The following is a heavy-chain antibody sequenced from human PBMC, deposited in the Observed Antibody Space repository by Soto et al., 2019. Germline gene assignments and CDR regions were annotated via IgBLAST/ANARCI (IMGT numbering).Heavy chain of an antibody. V-gene: IGHV4-34*01. CDR2: INHSGST. CDR3: ARGQSYNRYYYYYYGMDV. J-gene: IGHJ6*02. Sequence: PSETLSLTCAVYGGSFSGYYWSWIRQPPGKGLEWIGEINHSGSTNYNPSLKSRVTTSVDTSKNHFSLKLSSVTAADTAVYYCARGQSYNRYYYYYYGMDVWGQGTTVTVSS. CDR1: GGSFSGYY. D-gene: IGHD1-26*01.